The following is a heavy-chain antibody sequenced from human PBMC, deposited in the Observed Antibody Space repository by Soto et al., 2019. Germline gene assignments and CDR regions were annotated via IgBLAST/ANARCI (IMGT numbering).Heavy chain of an antibody. Sequence: GTSVKVSCKASGGALSSSSINWVRQAPGQGLEWMGGIIPMFGTTNYAQKLQGRVTLTADESTSTAYMEMTDLRSEDTAVYYCAEGGGGYDTWGQGTLVTVSS. CDR3: AEGGGGYDT. J-gene: IGHJ5*02. V-gene: IGHV1-69*13. D-gene: IGHD3-22*01. CDR1: GGALSSSS. CDR2: IIPMFGTT.